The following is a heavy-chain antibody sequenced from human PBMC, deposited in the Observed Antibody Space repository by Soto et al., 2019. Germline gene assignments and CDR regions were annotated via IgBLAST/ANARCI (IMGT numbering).Heavy chain of an antibody. J-gene: IGHJ4*02. CDR1: GFTFSDYY. D-gene: IGHD5-12*01. CDR2: ISSSSTYT. V-gene: IGHV3-11*06. CDR3: ERETGGSGYHTED. Sequence: PGGSLRLSCAASGFTFSDYYMSWIRQAPGKGLEWVSYISSSSTYTNYADSVKGRFTISRDNAKNSLYLQMNSLRAEDTAVYYCERETGGSGYHTEDWGQGTLVTVSS.